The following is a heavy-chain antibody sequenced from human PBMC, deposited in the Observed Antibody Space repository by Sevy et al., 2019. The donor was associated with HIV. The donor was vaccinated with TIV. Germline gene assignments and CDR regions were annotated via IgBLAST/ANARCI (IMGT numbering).Heavy chain of an antibody. CDR2: ISYTSTSI. D-gene: IGHD3-22*01. V-gene: IGHV3-48*02. CDR1: GFTFNTYN. J-gene: IGHJ6*02. Sequence: GSLRLSCAVSGFTFNTYNMNWVRQAPGKGLEWVSYISYTSTSIYYADSVRGRFTISRDNAKNTLYLQMNSLRDEDTAVYYCASSDATSRFGYYYFAMDFWGQGTSVTVSS. CDR3: ASSDATSRFGYYYFAMDF.